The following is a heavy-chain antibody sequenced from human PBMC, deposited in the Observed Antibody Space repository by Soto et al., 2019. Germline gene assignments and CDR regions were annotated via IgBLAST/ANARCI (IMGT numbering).Heavy chain of an antibody. CDR1: GFTFSSYG. CDR2: IWCDGSNK. J-gene: IGHJ3*02. Sequence: QVQLVESGGGVVQPGRSLRLSCAASGFTFSSYGMHWVRQAPGKGLEWVAVIWCDGSNKYYADSVKGRFTISRDNSKNTLYLQMNSLRAEDTAVYYCARDSGVYDFWSGPGRVDAFDIWGQGTMVTVSS. D-gene: IGHD3-3*01. CDR3: ARDSGVYDFWSGPGRVDAFDI. V-gene: IGHV3-33*01.